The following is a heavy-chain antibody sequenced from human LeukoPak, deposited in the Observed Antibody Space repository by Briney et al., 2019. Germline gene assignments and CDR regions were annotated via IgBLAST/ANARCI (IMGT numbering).Heavy chain of an antibody. D-gene: IGHD6-19*01. V-gene: IGHV3-7*01. CDR2: IQSDGSVQ. CDR1: GFSFSSYW. Sequence: GGSLRLSCAASGFSFSSYWMSWVRQAPGKGLEWVANIQSDGSVQQYVDSVKGRLTISRDNAKNSLYLQMNSLRAEDTAVYYCARIPRGSGWSFLDFWGQGTLVTVIS. CDR3: ARIPRGSGWSFLDF. J-gene: IGHJ4*02.